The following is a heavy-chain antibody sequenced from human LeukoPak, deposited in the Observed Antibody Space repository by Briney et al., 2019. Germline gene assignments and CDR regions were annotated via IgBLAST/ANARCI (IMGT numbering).Heavy chain of an antibody. CDR2: IHNSGST. Sequence: SETLSLTCTVSGGSISGGSYYWGWIRQPPGKGLEWIGSIHNSGSTYYNPSLKSRVTISVDTSKNQFSLKLSSVTAADTAVYYCATSYSSSWPEIDYWGQGTLVTVSS. V-gene: IGHV4-39*01. J-gene: IGHJ4*02. D-gene: IGHD6-13*01. CDR3: ATSYSSSWPEIDY. CDR1: GGSISGGSYY.